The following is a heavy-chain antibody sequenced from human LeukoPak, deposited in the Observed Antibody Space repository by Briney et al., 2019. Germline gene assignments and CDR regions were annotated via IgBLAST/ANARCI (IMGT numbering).Heavy chain of an antibody. D-gene: IGHD5-18*01. Sequence: AETLSLTCTVSGGSISSSSAYWGWIRQPPGKGLEWIGSIYYSKNTYYNPSLKSRVTISADTSKNQFSLTLGSVSATDTAVYYCVSPRGFSYGYFDYWGQGTLVTVS. CDR1: GGSISSSSAY. CDR2: IYYSKNT. J-gene: IGHJ4*02. CDR3: VSPRGFSYGYFDY. V-gene: IGHV4-39*01.